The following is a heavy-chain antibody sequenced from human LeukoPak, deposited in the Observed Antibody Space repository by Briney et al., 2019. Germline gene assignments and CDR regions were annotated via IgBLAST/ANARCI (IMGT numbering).Heavy chain of an antibody. D-gene: IGHD1-26*01. Sequence: SETLSLTCAVYGGSFSGYYWSWIRQPPGKGLDWIGEINHSGSTNYNPSLKSRVTISVDTSKNQFSLKLSSVTAADTAVYCCASSGIDSKGWFDPWGQGTLVTVSS. V-gene: IGHV4-34*01. J-gene: IGHJ5*02. CDR2: INHSGST. CDR1: GGSFSGYY. CDR3: ASSGIDSKGWFDP.